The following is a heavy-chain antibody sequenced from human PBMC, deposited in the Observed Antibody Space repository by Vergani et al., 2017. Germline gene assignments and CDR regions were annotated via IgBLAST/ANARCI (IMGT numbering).Heavy chain of an antibody. CDR3: ASDTHSGQRADR. CDR1: FDSIRNLY. CDR2: IHYNENT. V-gene: IGHV4-59*11. D-gene: IGHD6-19*01. J-gene: IGHJ5*02. Sequence: QLQLQESGPGLVKSSETLSLTCSVSFDSIRNLYCNWIRQPPGKGLEWIGSIHYNENTNYNPSLTARVTISVDTSKNQFSLTLTSVTAADTAVYYCASDTHSGQRADRWGQGTLVTVSS.